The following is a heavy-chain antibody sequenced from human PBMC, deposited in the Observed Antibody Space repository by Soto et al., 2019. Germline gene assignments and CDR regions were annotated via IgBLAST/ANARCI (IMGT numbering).Heavy chain of an antibody. CDR2: IWYDGSNK. CDR1: GFTFSSYG. J-gene: IGHJ6*02. V-gene: IGHV3-33*01. Sequence: GGSLRLSCAASGFTFSSYGMHWVRQAPGKGLEWVAVIWYDGSNKYYADSVKGRFTISRDNSKNTLYLQMNSLRAEDTAVYYCARAVTTYYYYGMDVWGQGTTVTVSS. D-gene: IGHD4-4*01. CDR3: ARAVTTYYYYGMDV.